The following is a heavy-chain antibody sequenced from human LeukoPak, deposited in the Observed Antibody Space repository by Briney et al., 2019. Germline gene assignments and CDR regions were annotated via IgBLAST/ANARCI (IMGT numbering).Heavy chain of an antibody. CDR3: AGHHPRNTVDF. CDR2: INHSGST. D-gene: IGHD2/OR15-2a*01. V-gene: IGHV4-34*01. Sequence: SETLSLTCTVYGGSFSGYYWSWIRQPPGKGLEWIGEINHSGSTNYNPSLKSRVTISVDTSKNQFSLKLSSVTAADTAVYYCAGHHPRNTVDFWGQGTLVTVPS. J-gene: IGHJ4*02. CDR1: GGSFSGYY.